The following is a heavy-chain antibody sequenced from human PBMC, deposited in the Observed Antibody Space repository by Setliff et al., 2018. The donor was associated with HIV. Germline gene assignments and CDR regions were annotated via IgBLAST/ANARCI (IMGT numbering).Heavy chain of an antibody. CDR1: GFTFSSYS. CDR3: ARERGDCSSNTCYGTDY. V-gene: IGHV3-21*04. J-gene: IGHJ4*02. D-gene: IGHD2-2*01. CDR2: ISSTGAHI. Sequence: LSCAASGFTFSSYSMNWVRQAPGKGLEWVAFISSTGAHIYSADSLKGRFTISRDNGRNSLYLHMNNLRVDDTAMYYCARERGDCSSNTCYGTDYWGQGTLVTVSS.